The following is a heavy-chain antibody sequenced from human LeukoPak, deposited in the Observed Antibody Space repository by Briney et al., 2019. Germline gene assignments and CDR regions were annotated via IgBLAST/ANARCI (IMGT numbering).Heavy chain of an antibody. V-gene: IGHV1-2*02. CDR3: ARSYDFWGGYYYFDY. Sequence: ASVKVSCKASGYTFTGYYMHWVRQAPGQGLEWMGWINPNSGGTNYAQKFQGRVTMTRDTSISTAYMELSRLRSDDTAVYYCARSYDFWGGYYYFDYWGQGTLVTVSS. CDR2: INPNSGGT. D-gene: IGHD3-3*01. J-gene: IGHJ4*02. CDR1: GYTFTGYY.